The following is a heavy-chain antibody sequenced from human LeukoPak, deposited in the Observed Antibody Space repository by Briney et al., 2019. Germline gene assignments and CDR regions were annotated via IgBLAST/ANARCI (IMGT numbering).Heavy chain of an antibody. D-gene: IGHD6-19*01. J-gene: IGHJ4*02. V-gene: IGHV4-39*02. CDR1: GAPISSSNY. CDR3: GWFSYFDS. CDR2: VSSWGNT. Sequence: SETLSLTCPVSGAPISSSNYWGLLRHSPGWGLAWISSVSSWGNTYYPPFFKCRVTVSVHTSRNHFSLDVTSYCARLHSRGNIGWFSYFDSWGQGTLVTVSS.